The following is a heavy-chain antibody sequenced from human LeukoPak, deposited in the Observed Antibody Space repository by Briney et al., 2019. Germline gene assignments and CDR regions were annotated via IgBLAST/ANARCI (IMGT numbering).Heavy chain of an antibody. D-gene: IGHD3-10*01. CDR2: IIPIFGTA. J-gene: IGHJ3*02. Sequence: SVTVSCKASGGTFSSYAISWVRQAPGQGLEWMGGIIPIFGTANYAQKFQGRVTITTDESTSTAYMELSSLRSEDTAVYYCARDHNFYGSGAFDIWGQGTMVTVSS. CDR3: ARDHNFYGSGAFDI. CDR1: GGTFSSYA. V-gene: IGHV1-69*05.